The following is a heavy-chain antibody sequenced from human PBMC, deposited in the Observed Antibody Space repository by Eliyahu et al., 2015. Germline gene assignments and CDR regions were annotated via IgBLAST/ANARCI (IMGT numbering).Heavy chain of an antibody. CDR1: GYTFTSYD. Sequence: QVQLVQSGAEVKKPGASVKVSCKASGYTFTSYDINWVRQATGQGLEWMGWMNPNSGNTGYAQKFQGRVTMTRNTSISTAYMELSSLRSEDTAVYYCARIVPAAWVDAFDIWGQGTMVTVSS. D-gene: IGHD2-2*01. J-gene: IGHJ3*02. CDR3: ARIVPAAWVDAFDI. V-gene: IGHV1-8*01. CDR2: MNPNSGNT.